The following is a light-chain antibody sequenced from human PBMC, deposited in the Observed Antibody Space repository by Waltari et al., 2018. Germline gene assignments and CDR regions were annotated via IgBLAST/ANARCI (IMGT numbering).Light chain of an antibody. CDR3: QQSYSDAPYT. V-gene: IGKV1-39*01. CDR2: AAS. CDR1: QGIAKF. Sequence: IQMTQSPSSLSASIGDRVTITCRASQGIAKFLTWYQQKPGQAPKLLIYAASSLQREIPSRFSGSGSGTDFTLTITSLQPDDFATYYCQQSYSDAPYTFGPGTKLEIK. J-gene: IGKJ2*01.